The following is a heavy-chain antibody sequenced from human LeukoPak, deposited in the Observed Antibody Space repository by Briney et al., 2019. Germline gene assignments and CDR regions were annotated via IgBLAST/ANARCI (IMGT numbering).Heavy chain of an antibody. V-gene: IGHV4-39*01. Sequence: PGGSLRPSCAASGFTVSSNYMSWVRQPPGKGLEWIGSIYYSGSTYYNPSLKSRVTISVDTSKNQFSLKLSSVTAADTAVYYCARRGVCRSSTSCYPFDYWGQGTLVTVSS. CDR1: GFTVSSNY. J-gene: IGHJ4*02. CDR3: ARRGVCRSSTSCYPFDY. D-gene: IGHD2-2*01. CDR2: IYYSGST.